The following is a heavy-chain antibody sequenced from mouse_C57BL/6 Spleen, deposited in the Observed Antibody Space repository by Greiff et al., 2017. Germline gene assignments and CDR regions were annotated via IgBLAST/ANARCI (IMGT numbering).Heavy chain of an antibody. V-gene: IGHV1-19*01. CDR3: ARSYYGSSFYAMDD. Sequence: VQLQQSGPVLVKPGASVKMSCKASGYTFTDYYMNWVKQSHGKSLEWIGVINPYNGGTSYNQKFKGKATLTVDKSSSTAYMELNSLTSEDSAVYYGARSYYGSSFYAMDDWGQGTSVTVSS. CDR1: GYTFTDYY. CDR2: INPYNGGT. J-gene: IGHJ4*01. D-gene: IGHD1-1*01.